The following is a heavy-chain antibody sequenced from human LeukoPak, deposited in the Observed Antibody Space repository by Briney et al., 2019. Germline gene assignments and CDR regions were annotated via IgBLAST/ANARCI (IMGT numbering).Heavy chain of an antibody. V-gene: IGHV3-21*01. CDR3: ARDSSSCTDDVCSFYMDV. CDR2: ISSTSNYI. D-gene: IGHD2-8*01. J-gene: IGHJ6*03. CDR1: GFTFSSYA. Sequence: GGSLRLSCAASGFTFSSYAMHWVRQAPGKGLEWVSSISSTSNYIYYADSVKGRFTISRDNAKNSLYLQMNSLRAEDTAVYYCARDSSSCTDDVCSFYMDVWGKGTTVTVSS.